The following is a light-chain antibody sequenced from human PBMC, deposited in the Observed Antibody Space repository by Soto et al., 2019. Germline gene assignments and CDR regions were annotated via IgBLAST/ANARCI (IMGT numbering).Light chain of an antibody. Sequence: AIQMTQSPSSLSASVGDRVTITCRASQDIRNELGWYQQRPGKAPKALIYGASNLQSGVPSRFSGSGFGTHFTLTISSLQPEDFATYYCLQDRNYPRTFGQGTKVESK. CDR2: GAS. CDR1: QDIRNE. J-gene: IGKJ1*01. CDR3: LQDRNYPRT. V-gene: IGKV1-6*01.